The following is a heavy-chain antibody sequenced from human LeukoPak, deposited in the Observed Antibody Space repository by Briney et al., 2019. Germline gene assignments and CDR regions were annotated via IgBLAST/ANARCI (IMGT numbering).Heavy chain of an antibody. CDR3: ARDLVSYDILTGYYYYMDV. Sequence: PSETLSLTCTVSGGSISSYYWSWIRQPAGKGLEWIGRIYTSGSTNYNPSLKSRVTMSVDTSKNQFSLKLSSVTAAAPAVYYFARDLVSYDILTGYYYYMDVWGKGTTVTISS. J-gene: IGHJ6*03. CDR1: GGSISSYY. D-gene: IGHD3-9*01. CDR2: IYTSGST. V-gene: IGHV4-4*07.